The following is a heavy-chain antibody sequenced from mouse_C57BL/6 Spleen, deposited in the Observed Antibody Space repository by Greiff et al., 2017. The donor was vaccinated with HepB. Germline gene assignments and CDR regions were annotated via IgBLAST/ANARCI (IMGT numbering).Heavy chain of an antibody. D-gene: IGHD2-4*01. CDR3: ARTDRLRLYFDY. CDR1: GYTFTDYN. V-gene: IGHV1-22*01. CDR2: INPNNGGT. Sequence: EVQLQQSGPELVKPGASVKMSCKASGYTFTDYNMHWVKQSHGKSLEWIGYINPNNGGTSYNQKFKGKATLTVNKSSSTAYMELRSLTSEDSAVYYCARTDRLRLYFDYWGQGTTLTVSS. J-gene: IGHJ2*01.